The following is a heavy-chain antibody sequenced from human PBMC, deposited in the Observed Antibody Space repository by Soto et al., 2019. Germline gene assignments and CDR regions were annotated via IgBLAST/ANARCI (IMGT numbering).Heavy chain of an antibody. CDR2: IIPIFGTA. D-gene: IGHD2-21*01. V-gene: IGHV1-69*01. CDR1: GGTFSSYA. J-gene: IGHJ4*02. CDR3: ARDLSCGARCSYYFDY. Sequence: QVQLVQSGAEVKKPGSSVKVSCKASGGTFSSYAISWVRQAPGQGLEWMGGIIPIFGTAIYAQKFQGRVTITEDESTSTAYMELSSLRSEDTAVYYCARDLSCGARCSYYFDYWGQGTLVTVSS.